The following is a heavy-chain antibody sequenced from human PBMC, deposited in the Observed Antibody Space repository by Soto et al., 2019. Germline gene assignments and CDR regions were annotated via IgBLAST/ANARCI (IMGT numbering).Heavy chain of an antibody. CDR1: GFTFSSYW. J-gene: IGHJ6*02. D-gene: IGHD1-26*01. V-gene: IGHV3-74*03. Sequence: AGGSLRLSCAASGFTFSSYWMHWVRQAPGKGLVWVSRIYSDGRGPMYADSVKGRFTISRDNAKSTLYLQMNSLRAEDTAVYYCARDRERDAWANYYYYYGMDVWGQGTTVTVSS. CDR2: IYSDGRGP. CDR3: ARDRERDAWANYYYYYGMDV.